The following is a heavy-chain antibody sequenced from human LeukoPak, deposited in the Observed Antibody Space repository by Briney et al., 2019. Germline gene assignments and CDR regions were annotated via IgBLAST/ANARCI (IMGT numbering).Heavy chain of an antibody. Sequence: GGSLRLSCAASGFTFDSYGMNWVRQAPGKGLEWISSISSSSTYIYYADSVKGRFTISRDNAKNSLYLQMNSLRAKDTAVYYCARAYCSSTRCSYYFDSWGQGTLVTVSS. CDR1: GFTFDSYG. CDR3: ARAYCSSTRCSYYFDS. V-gene: IGHV3-21*01. CDR2: ISSSSTYI. J-gene: IGHJ4*02. D-gene: IGHD2-2*01.